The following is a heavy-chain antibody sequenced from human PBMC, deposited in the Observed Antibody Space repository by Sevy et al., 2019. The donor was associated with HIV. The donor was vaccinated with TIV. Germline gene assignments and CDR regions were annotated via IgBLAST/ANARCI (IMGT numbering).Heavy chain of an antibody. CDR1: GHTFTDYY. Sequence: ASVKVSCKVSGHTFTDYYIHWVRQAPGQGFEWMAWINPNSGDTSYPQTFQGRVTVTRDTSISTSYMELRTLRSDDTAVYYCASPGGYTYVSLIDYWGQGTLITVSS. V-gene: IGHV1-2*02. J-gene: IGHJ4*02. D-gene: IGHD5-18*01. CDR2: INPNSGDT. CDR3: ASPGGYTYVSLIDY.